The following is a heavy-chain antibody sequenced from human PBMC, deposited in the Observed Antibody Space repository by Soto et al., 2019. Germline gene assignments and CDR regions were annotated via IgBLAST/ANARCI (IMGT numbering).Heavy chain of an antibody. CDR3: VKDFRGYSSGWIISYFDY. CDR2: ISGSGGST. V-gene: IGHV3-23*01. Sequence: EVQLLESGGGLVQPGGSLRLSCAASGFTFSSYAMSWVRQAPGKGLEWVSGISGSGGSTYYADSVKGRFTISKNNSKNALELQMNSPGAEDTAVYYRVKDFRGYSSGWIISYFDYWGQGTVVTVSS. D-gene: IGHD6-19*01. J-gene: IGHJ4*02. CDR1: GFTFSSYA.